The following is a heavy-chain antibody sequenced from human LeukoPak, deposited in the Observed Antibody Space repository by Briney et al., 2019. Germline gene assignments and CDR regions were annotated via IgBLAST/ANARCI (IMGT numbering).Heavy chain of an antibody. V-gene: IGHV3-74*01. D-gene: IGHD6-19*01. J-gene: IGHJ4*02. CDR3: ARGNSGSNFDS. CDR1: GFTFSTSW. CDR2: INSAGRST. Sequence: PGGSLRLSCAASGFTFSTSWMRWVSHVPGKGLVWVSRINSAGRSTDYADSVKVRFPISRDNTKNTLYLQMNSLRAEDTAVYYCARGNSGSNFDSWGQGSLVTVSS.